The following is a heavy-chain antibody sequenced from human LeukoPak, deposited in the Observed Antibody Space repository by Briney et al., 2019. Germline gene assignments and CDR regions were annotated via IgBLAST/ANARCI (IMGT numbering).Heavy chain of an antibody. Sequence: PGGSLRLSCAASGFTFSSYAMTWVRQAPGKGLELVSAIRCSGGRTLYADSVKGRFTISRDNSKNTLYLEMNSLRAEDTAVYYFAKLSRGAPNDYSGQGTLVTVSS. J-gene: IGHJ4*02. CDR3: AKLSRGAPNDY. CDR1: GFTFSSYA. V-gene: IGHV3-23*01. CDR2: IRCSGGRT. D-gene: IGHD4-17*01.